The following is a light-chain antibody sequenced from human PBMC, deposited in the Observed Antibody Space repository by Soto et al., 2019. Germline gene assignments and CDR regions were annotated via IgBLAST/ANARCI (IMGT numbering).Light chain of an antibody. V-gene: IGLV6-57*02. Sequence: NFMLTQSHSVSESPGKTVTISCTGSGGSIASNYVQWYQQRPGSAPTIVIFEDNQRPSGVPDRFSGSIDTSSNSASLTISGLKTEDEADYYCQSYDSDSQGVFGGGTKLTVL. CDR3: QSYDSDSQGV. CDR2: EDN. J-gene: IGLJ3*02. CDR1: GGSIASNY.